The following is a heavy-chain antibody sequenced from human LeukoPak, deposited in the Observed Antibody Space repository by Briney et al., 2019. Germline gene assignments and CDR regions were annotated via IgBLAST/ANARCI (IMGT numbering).Heavy chain of an antibody. CDR1: DDSISDYY. CDR3: TRGAGWLIDY. CDR2: FYNSGRP. J-gene: IGHJ4*02. Sequence: PSETLSLTFTVSDDSISDYYRGWIRQPPGKGLEWIGYFYNSGRPTYNPSLKSRVTISADTSKNHFSLKLNSVTTADTAVYYCTRGAGWLIDYWRQGILVAVSS. D-gene: IGHD3-16*01. V-gene: IGHV4-59*01.